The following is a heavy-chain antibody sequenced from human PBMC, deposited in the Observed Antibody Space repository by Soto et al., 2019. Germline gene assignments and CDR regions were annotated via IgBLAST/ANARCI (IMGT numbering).Heavy chain of an antibody. Sequence: QVQLQESGPGLVKPSETLSLPCTVSGGSISSSYYYWGWIRQPPGKGLEWIGSIYYSGSSYYNPSLKSRVTMSVDTSKNQSPLNLNSVTAADTAVYYCARHTAGSLAHFGMDVWGQGTTVTVSS. CDR1: GGSISSSYYY. CDR3: ARHTAGSLAHFGMDV. V-gene: IGHV4-39*01. D-gene: IGHD3-10*01. J-gene: IGHJ6*02. CDR2: IYYSGSS.